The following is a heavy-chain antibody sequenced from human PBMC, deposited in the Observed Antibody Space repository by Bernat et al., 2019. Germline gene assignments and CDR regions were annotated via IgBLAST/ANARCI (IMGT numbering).Heavy chain of an antibody. J-gene: IGHJ4*02. CDR3: ARDFVSGSSPSGY. D-gene: IGHD3-10*01. Sequence: QVRLVQSGGEVKKPGASVKVSCKAYGYTFTTYGINWVRQAPGQGLEWLGWISTSNGATRCVEDLQDRITMTTDTSTSTTYLELRSLTSDDTAVYYCARDFVSGSSPSGYWGQGTLVTVSS. CDR2: ISTSNGAT. CDR1: GYTFTTYG. V-gene: IGHV1-18*01.